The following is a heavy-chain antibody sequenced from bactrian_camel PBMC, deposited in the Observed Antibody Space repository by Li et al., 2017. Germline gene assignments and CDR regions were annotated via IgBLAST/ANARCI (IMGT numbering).Heavy chain of an antibody. D-gene: IGHD6*01. CDR2: VDSSGGT. Sequence: QVQLVESGGGSVQAGGSLRLSCAVSGYTDCNYAMSWYRQAPGKEREFVSEVDSSGGTSYADSVKGRFAISQDNAKNTVYLQMDSLKPEDTGMYYCATTSACGGSWYSDSDACVRYCRDYKYFGQGTQVT. V-gene: IGHV3S53*01. CDR1: GYTDCNYA. J-gene: IGHJ4*01.